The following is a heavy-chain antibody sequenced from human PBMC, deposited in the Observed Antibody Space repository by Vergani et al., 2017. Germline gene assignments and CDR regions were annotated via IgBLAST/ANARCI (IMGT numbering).Heavy chain of an antibody. CDR3: ASNGYYCLDY. J-gene: IGHJ4*02. Sequence: QLQLQESGPGLVKPSETLSLTCTVSAGSISTSSYYWGWIRQPPGRGLEWIGTVYYSGSTNYNPSLKSRVTISVDKSKNQFSLKLSSVTAADTAVYYCASNGYYCLDYWGRGTLVTVSS. V-gene: IGHV4-39*07. D-gene: IGHD3-22*01. CDR2: VYYSGST. CDR1: AGSISTSSYY.